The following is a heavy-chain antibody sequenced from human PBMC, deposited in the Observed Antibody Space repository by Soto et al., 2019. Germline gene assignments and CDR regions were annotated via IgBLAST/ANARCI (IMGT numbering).Heavy chain of an antibody. CDR2: ISPPDSNT. V-gene: IGHV5-51*01. J-gene: IGHJ6*02. Sequence: GESLKISCQGSEHSFSSYWIAWVRQMPGKGLEFMGIISPPDSNTRYSPSFRGQVTISADKSISTAYLQWSSLKASDTAIYYCARPFGMDVWSQGTTVTVSS. CDR1: EHSFSSYW. CDR3: ARPFGMDV.